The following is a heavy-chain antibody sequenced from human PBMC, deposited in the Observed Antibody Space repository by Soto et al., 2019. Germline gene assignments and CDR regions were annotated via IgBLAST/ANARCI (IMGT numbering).Heavy chain of an antibody. V-gene: IGHV4-34*01. CDR2: INHSGNT. Sequence: QVQLQQWGAGLLKPSETLSLTCAVYGGSFSDYYWSWLRQPPGKGPEWIGEINHSGNTKYNPSLESRVTISVDTSKNQFSLTLNSVSAADTAVYYCARTGGMDVWSQGATVTVSS. J-gene: IGHJ6*02. CDR1: GGSFSDYY. CDR3: ARTGGMDV.